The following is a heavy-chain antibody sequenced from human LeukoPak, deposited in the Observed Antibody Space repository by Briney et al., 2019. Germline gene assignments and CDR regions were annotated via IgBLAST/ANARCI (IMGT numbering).Heavy chain of an antibody. Sequence: GGSLRLSCAASGFTFSSYSMNWVRQAPGKGLEWVSYISSSSSTIYYADSVKGRFTISRDNAKNSLYLQMNSLRAEDTAVYYCARSPGAYQLPKENWFDPWGQGTLVTVSS. CDR1: GFTFSSYS. J-gene: IGHJ5*02. CDR2: ISSSSSTI. CDR3: ARSPGAYQLPKENWFDP. D-gene: IGHD2-2*01. V-gene: IGHV3-48*01.